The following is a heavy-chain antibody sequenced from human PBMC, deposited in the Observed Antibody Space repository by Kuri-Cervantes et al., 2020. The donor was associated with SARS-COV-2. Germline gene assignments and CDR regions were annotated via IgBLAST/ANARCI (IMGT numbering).Heavy chain of an antibody. CDR2: MNPNSGHA. V-gene: IGHV1-8*02. CDR1: GYTFTSYD. Sequence: ASVKVSCKPSGYTFTSYDIHWVRQASGQGLEWMGSMNPNSGHAGYAQKFHDRVTMTRSTSETTAYMELRSLRSEDTAVYYCARARITMVRGVRNHAGDYYYYMDVWGKGTTVTVSS. J-gene: IGHJ6*03. CDR3: ARARITMVRGVRNHAGDYYYYMDV. D-gene: IGHD3-10*01.